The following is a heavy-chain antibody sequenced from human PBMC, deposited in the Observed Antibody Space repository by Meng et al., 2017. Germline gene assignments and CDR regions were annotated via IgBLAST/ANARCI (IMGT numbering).Heavy chain of an antibody. Sequence: GSLRLSCTVSGRSISSSSYYWGWIRQPPGKGLEWIGSIDYSGTTYYNPSHKSQVTISVDTSKNQFSLKLSSVTAADPAVYYCAGDRVVWGLSYYYYGMDVWGQGTTVTVSS. CDR2: IDYSGTT. V-gene: IGHV4-39*07. CDR1: GRSISSSSYY. J-gene: IGHJ6*02. CDR3: AGDRVVWGLSYYYYGMDV. D-gene: IGHD3-16*01.